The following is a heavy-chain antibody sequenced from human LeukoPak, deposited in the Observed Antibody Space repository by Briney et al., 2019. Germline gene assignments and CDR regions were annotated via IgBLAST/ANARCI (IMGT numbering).Heavy chain of an antibody. CDR1: GGTFISYA. Sequence: SVKVSCKASGGTFISYAISWVRQAPGQGLEWMGGIIPIFGTANYAQKFQGRVTITADKSTSTAYMELSSLRSEDTAVYYCARGKGRVTPYYYYYMDVWGKGTTVTVSS. V-gene: IGHV1-69*06. J-gene: IGHJ6*03. CDR2: IIPIFGTA. D-gene: IGHD4-23*01. CDR3: ARGKGRVTPYYYYYMDV.